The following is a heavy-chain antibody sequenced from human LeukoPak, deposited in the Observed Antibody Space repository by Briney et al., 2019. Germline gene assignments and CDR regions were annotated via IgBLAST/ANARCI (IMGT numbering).Heavy chain of an antibody. J-gene: IGHJ4*02. V-gene: IGHV3-7*01. Sequence: GGSLRLSCAASGFTFDKYWMDWVRQAPGKGLEWVAQINQDGRVKHYVDSVKGRFTIPRDNAKNLVSLQMRSLRAEDTAVYYCARDRVWTVLYWGQGTLVTVSS. CDR2: INQDGRVK. CDR3: ARDRVWTVLY. CDR1: GFTFDKYW. D-gene: IGHD6-13*01.